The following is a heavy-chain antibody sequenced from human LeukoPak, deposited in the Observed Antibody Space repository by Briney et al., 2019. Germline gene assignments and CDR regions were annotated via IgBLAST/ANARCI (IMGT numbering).Heavy chain of an antibody. CDR3: ARMMTAITNWFDP. CDR2: IDTGGRT. J-gene: IGHJ5*02. V-gene: IGHV3-66*01. D-gene: IGHD2-21*02. CDR1: GFIVNSDY. Sequence: PGGSLRLSCAASGFIVNSDYMSWVRQAPGKGLEWVSLIDTGGRTFYADSVKGRFTISRDNSKNTLYLQMNSLRAEDTAVYYCARMMTAITNWFDPWGQGALVTVSS.